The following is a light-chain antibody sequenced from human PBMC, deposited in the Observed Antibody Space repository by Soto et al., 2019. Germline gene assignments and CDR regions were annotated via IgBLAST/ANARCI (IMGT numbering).Light chain of an antibody. CDR3: QQYDDWPSMYT. V-gene: IGKV3-15*01. J-gene: IGKJ2*01. CDR2: GAS. Sequence: EVVMTQSPAALSVSPGERATLSCRASQSVSSNLAWYQQKPGQAPRLLIYGASTRATGIPARFSASGSGTEFTLTISSLQSEDFALYYCQQYDDWPSMYTFGQGTKLEIK. CDR1: QSVSSN.